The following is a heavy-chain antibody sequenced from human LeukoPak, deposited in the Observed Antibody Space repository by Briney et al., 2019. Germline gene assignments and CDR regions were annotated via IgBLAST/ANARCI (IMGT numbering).Heavy chain of an antibody. V-gene: IGHV3-7*01. D-gene: IGHD2-15*01. CDR2: IKHDGSEK. CDR3: ARDSLRYCSGDSCYYNY. Sequence: GGSLRLSCAASGFTFNDYWMSWVRQSPGKGLEWVANIKHDGSEKYYVDSVKGRFTISRDNAKNSLYLQMNSLRAEDTAIYSCARDSLRYCSGDSCYYNYWGQGTLVIVSS. CDR1: GFTFNDYW. J-gene: IGHJ4*02.